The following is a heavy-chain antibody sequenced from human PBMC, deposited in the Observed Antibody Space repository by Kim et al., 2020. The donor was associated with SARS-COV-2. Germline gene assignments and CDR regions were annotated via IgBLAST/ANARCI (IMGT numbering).Heavy chain of an antibody. J-gene: IGHJ6*02. CDR3: ARSYYYGSGSSYYYYYGMDV. Sequence: GGSLRLSCAASGFTFSSYWMHWVRQAPGKGLVWVSRINSDGSSTSYADSVKGRFTISRDNAKNTRYLQMNSLRAEDTAVYYCARSYYYGSGSSYYYYYGMDVWGQGTTVTVSS. V-gene: IGHV3-74*01. D-gene: IGHD3-10*01. CDR2: INSDGSST. CDR1: GFTFSSYW.